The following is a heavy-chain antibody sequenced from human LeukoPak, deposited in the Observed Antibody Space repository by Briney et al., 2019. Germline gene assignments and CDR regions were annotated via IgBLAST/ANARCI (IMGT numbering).Heavy chain of an antibody. CDR3: ASVYNYGMDV. V-gene: IGHV1-69*05. Sequence: ASVKVSCKASGGTFSSYAISWVRQAPGQGLEWMGGIIPIFGTANYAQKFQGRVTMTRDTSTSTVYMELSSLRSEDTAVYYCASVYNYGMDVWGQGTTVTVSS. CDR1: GGTFSSYA. J-gene: IGHJ6*02. CDR2: IIPIFGTA.